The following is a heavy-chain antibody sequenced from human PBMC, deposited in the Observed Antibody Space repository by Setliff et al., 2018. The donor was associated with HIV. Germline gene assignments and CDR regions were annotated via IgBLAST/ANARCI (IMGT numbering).Heavy chain of an antibody. CDR3: ARQKYDDQAFDY. CDR1: GYSISRDHY. J-gene: IGHJ4*02. CDR2: IYHSGST. D-gene: IGHD3-3*01. Sequence: ETLSLTCAVSGYSISRDHYWAWIRQPPGKGLEYIGNIYHSGSTFYNPSLKSRVTVSVDTSKNQFYLTLSSVTAADTAVYYCARQKYDDQAFDYWGQGSLVTVSS. V-gene: IGHV4-38-2*01.